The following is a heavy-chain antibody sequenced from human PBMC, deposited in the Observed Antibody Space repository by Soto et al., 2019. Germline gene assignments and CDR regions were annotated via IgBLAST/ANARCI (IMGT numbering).Heavy chain of an antibody. CDR1: GFTVSSNY. CDR3: ARDRGPPRSYYGMDV. D-gene: IGHD1-26*01. J-gene: IGHJ6*02. V-gene: IGHV3-53*01. Sequence: AGGSLRLSCAASGFTVSSNYMSWVRQAPGKGLEWVSVIYSGGSTYYADSVKGRFTISRDNSKNTLYLQMNSLRAEDTAVYYCARDRGPPRSYYGMDVWGQGTTVTVSS. CDR2: IYSGGST.